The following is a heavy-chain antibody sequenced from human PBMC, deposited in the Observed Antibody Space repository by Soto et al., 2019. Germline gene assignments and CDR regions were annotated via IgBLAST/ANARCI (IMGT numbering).Heavy chain of an antibody. Sequence: QVQLVQSGAEVKKPGASVKVSCKASGYTFTSYDINWVRQATGQGLEWMGWMNPNSGNTGYAQKFQGRVTMTRKTSTNTAYMELSTLRYEDPAVYYCPRDRAVLVPAALNDYYYYGMDVWGQGTTVTVSS. CDR1: GYTFTSYD. V-gene: IGHV1-8*01. CDR2: MNPNSGNT. J-gene: IGHJ6*02. CDR3: PRDRAVLVPAALNDYYYYGMDV. D-gene: IGHD2-2*01.